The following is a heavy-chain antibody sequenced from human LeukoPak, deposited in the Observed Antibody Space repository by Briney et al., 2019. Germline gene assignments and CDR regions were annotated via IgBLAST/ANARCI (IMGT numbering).Heavy chain of an antibody. CDR3: SRVEPQFDAFDI. Sequence: PGGSLRLSCAASGFTVSSNYMSWVRQAPGKGLEWISFIYSVGSTYYADSVKGRFTISRDNSKNILYLQMNSLRVEDTAVYYCSRVEPQFDAFDIWGQGTMVTVSS. D-gene: IGHD1-14*01. V-gene: IGHV3-53*01. CDR1: GFTVSSNY. J-gene: IGHJ3*02. CDR2: IYSVGST.